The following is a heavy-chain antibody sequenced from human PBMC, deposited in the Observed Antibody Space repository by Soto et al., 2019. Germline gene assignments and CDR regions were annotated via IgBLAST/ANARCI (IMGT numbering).Heavy chain of an antibody. D-gene: IGHD3-16*01. V-gene: IGHV3-7*01. CDR3: ARGLGAPDY. Sequence: GGSLRISCAASGFTFSNDWMSWVRQAPGKGLEWVANIKQDGSEKNYVDSVQGQFTISRDNAKNSLYLQMNSLRAEDTAVYYCARGLGAPDYWGQGTLVTV. CDR1: GFTFSNDW. J-gene: IGHJ4*02. CDR2: IKQDGSEK.